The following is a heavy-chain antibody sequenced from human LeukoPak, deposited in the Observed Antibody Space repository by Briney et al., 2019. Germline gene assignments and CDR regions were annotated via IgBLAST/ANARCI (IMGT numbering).Heavy chain of an antibody. CDR3: ARDSSGYQ. CDR2: IKEDGSEK. J-gene: IGHJ4*02. Sequence: GGSLRLSCPASGFTFSTYWVSWVRQAPGKGLEWVANIKEDGSEKYYGDSVKGRSTISRDNAKNSLYLQMNSLRAEDTAVYYCARDSSGYQWGQGTLVTVSS. V-gene: IGHV3-7*01. D-gene: IGHD3-22*01. CDR1: GFTFSTYW.